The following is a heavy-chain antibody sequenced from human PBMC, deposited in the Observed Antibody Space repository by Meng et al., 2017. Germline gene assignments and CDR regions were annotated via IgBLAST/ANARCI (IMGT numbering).Heavy chain of an antibody. D-gene: IGHD2-8*02. CDR1: GYTFASYY. CDR2: INPSGGST. Sequence: ASVKVSCKASGYTFASYYMHWVRQAPGQGLEWMGIINPSGGSTSYAQKFQGRVTMTRDTSTSTVYMELSSLRSEDTAVYYCTRWVVEFYWDYYYGMDVWGQGTTVTVSS. V-gene: IGHV1-46*01. J-gene: IGHJ6*02. CDR3: TRWVVEFYWDYYYGMDV.